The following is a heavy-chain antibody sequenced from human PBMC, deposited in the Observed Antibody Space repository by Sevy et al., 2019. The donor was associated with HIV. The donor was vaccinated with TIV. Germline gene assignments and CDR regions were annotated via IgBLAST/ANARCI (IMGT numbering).Heavy chain of an antibody. Sequence: ASVKVSCKASGYTFTSYDINWVRQATGQGLEWMVWMNPNSGNTGYAQKFQGRVTMTRNTSISTAYMELSSLRSEDTAVYYCARGWSTNWNYLYYYYYGMDVWGQGTTVTVSS. V-gene: IGHV1-8*01. CDR1: GYTFTSYD. D-gene: IGHD1-7*01. CDR2: MNPNSGNT. CDR3: ARGWSTNWNYLYYYYYGMDV. J-gene: IGHJ6*02.